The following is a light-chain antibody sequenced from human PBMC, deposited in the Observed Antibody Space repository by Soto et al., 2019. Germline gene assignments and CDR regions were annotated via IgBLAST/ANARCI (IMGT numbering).Light chain of an antibody. CDR2: GAS. J-gene: IGKJ2*01. Sequence: EIVLTQSPGTLSLSPGERATLSCRASQSVRSTYLAWYQQKPGQAPRLLIYGASSRATGIPDRFSGSGSGTHFTLTISGLEPEDFAVYYCQQYTSSLYTFGQGTKLEIK. CDR1: QSVRSTY. CDR3: QQYTSSLYT. V-gene: IGKV3-20*01.